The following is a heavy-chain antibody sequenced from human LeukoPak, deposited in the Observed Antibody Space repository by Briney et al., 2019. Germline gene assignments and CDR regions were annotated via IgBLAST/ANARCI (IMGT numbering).Heavy chain of an antibody. D-gene: IGHD1-26*01. CDR2: ISSSGSTI. Sequence: GGSLRLSCAASGFTFSSYEMNWVRQAPGEGLEWVSYISSSGSTIYYADSVKGRFTISRDNAKNSLYLQMNSLRAEDTAVYYCAREGGEWELLRTFDYWGQGALVTVSS. CDR3: AREGGEWELLRTFDY. J-gene: IGHJ4*02. CDR1: GFTFSSYE. V-gene: IGHV3-48*03.